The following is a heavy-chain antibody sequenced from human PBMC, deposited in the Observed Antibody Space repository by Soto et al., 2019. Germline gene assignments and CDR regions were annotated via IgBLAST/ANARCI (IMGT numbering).Heavy chain of an antibody. CDR1: GFTYNTYS. V-gene: IGHV3-21*01. J-gene: IGHJ5*02. D-gene: IGHD4-17*01. Sequence: EVQLVESGGGLVKPGGSLRLSCAASGFTYNTYSMNWVRQAPGKGLEWVSSISSSSSYIYYADSVKGRFTISRDNARNSLYLQMNSLRAEDTAVYYCARVHDYGLTTRFDPWGQGTLVTVSS. CDR3: ARVHDYGLTTRFDP. CDR2: ISSSSSYI.